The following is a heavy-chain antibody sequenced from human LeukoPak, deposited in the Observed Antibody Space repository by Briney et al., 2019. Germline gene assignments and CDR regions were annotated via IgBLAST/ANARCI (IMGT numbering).Heavy chain of an antibody. Sequence: PSETLSLTCTVSGGSISSYYWSWIRQPPGKGLEGIGYIYYSGSTNYNPSLKSRVTISVDTSKNQFSLKLSSVTAADTAVYYCARTGSYSGSYLAPYYFDYWGQGTLVTVSS. V-gene: IGHV4-59*08. D-gene: IGHD1-26*01. J-gene: IGHJ4*02. CDR3: ARTGSYSGSYLAPYYFDY. CDR2: IYYSGST. CDR1: GGSISSYY.